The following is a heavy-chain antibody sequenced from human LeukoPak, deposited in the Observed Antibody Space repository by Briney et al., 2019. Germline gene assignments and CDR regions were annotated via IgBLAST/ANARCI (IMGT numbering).Heavy chain of an antibody. CDR3: GRIPAAGSLKGSFDI. Sequence: GESLKISCKGSGYSFTSYWIGWVRQMPGKGLEWMGIIYPGDSDTRYSPSFQGQVTISADKSISTAYLQWSSLKASDSAMYYCGRIPAAGSLKGSFDIWGQGTMVTVSS. CDR2: IYPGDSDT. J-gene: IGHJ3*02. CDR1: GYSFTSYW. D-gene: IGHD6-13*01. V-gene: IGHV5-51*01.